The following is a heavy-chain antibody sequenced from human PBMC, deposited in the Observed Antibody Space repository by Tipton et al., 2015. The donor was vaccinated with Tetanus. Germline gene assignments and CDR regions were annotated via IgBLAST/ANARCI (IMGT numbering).Heavy chain of an antibody. V-gene: IGHV1-2*02. CDR1: GYTFTGYY. Sequence: QVQLVQSGAEMKKPGASVKVSCKASGYTFTGYYIYWVRQAPGQGLEWMGWIDPNSGGTVYAQKFLGRVTMTRDTSINTAYMELRSLRSDDTAVFYCARDRGDYIYYGMDVWGPGTTVTVS. CDR2: IDPNSGGT. J-gene: IGHJ6*02. CDR3: ARDRGDYIYYGMDV. D-gene: IGHD3-22*01.